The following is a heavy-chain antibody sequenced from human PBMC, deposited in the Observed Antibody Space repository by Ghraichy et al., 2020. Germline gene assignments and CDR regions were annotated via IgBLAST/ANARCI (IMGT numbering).Heavy chain of an antibody. Sequence: GSLRLSCGASGFTFSGSTMSWVRQAPGKGLEWVSSIISPSNTIYYADSVKGRFTISRDNAKNSLFLQMNSLRDEDTAVYYCARDSSTFSYWGQGTLVTVSS. CDR1: GFTFSGST. J-gene: IGHJ4*02. CDR3: ARDSSTFSY. V-gene: IGHV3-48*02. CDR2: IISPSNTI. D-gene: IGHD2-2*01.